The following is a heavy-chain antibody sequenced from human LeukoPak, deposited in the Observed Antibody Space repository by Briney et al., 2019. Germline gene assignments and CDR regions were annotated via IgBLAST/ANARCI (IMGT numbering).Heavy chain of an antibody. Sequence: SETLSLTCAVYGGSFSGYYWSWIRQPPGKGLEWIGEINHSGSTNYNPSLKSRVTISVDTSKNQFSLNLNSVTATDTAVYYCARGGGERYCSGGSCYGWFDPWGQGTRVTVSS. CDR1: GGSFSGYY. D-gene: IGHD2-15*01. CDR3: ARGGGERYCSGGSCYGWFDP. J-gene: IGHJ5*02. CDR2: INHSGST. V-gene: IGHV4-34*01.